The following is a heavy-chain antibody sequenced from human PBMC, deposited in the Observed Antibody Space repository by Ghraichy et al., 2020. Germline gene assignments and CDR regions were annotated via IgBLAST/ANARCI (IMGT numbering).Heavy chain of an antibody. D-gene: IGHD6-13*01. CDR2: ISYTASNK. CDR3: AKDEPLQAAAPIDY. V-gene: IGHV3-30*18. CDR1: GFTVSIYA. Sequence: GGSLRLSCAASGFTVSIYAMHWVRQAPGKGLEWVAVISYTASNKYYAYSGKGRVTIYRDNSRNTLYLQMNSLRDEDTAVYYCAKDEPLQAAAPIDYWGQGTLVTVSS. J-gene: IGHJ4*02.